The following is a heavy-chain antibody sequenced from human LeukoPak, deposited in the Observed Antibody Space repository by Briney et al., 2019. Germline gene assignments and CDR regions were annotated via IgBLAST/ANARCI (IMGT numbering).Heavy chain of an antibody. Sequence: GGSLRLSCAASGFTVSSNYMSWVREAPGKGLEWVSVIYSGGSTYYADSVKGRFTISRDNSKNTLYLQMNSLRAEDTAVYYCARDSSSWYEGHYWGQGTLVTVSS. CDR2: IYSGGST. D-gene: IGHD6-13*01. J-gene: IGHJ4*02. V-gene: IGHV3-53*01. CDR1: GFTVSSNY. CDR3: ARDSSSWYEGHY.